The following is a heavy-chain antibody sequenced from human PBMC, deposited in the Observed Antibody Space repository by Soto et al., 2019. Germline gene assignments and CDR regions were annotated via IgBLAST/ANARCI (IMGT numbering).Heavy chain of an antibody. CDR1: GYNFTSHY. CDR3: ARVGYSSTGTTLHFHGLDV. Sequence: ASVKVSCKTSGYNFTSHYIHWVRQAPGQRLESMGISYPGGGSTIYAQKFQGKVTMTRDTSTHTLYMELISLRSEDTAIYYCARVGYSSTGTTLHFHGLDVWGQGTPVTVSS. V-gene: IGHV1-46*01. CDR2: SYPGGGST. D-gene: IGHD1-7*01. J-gene: IGHJ6*02.